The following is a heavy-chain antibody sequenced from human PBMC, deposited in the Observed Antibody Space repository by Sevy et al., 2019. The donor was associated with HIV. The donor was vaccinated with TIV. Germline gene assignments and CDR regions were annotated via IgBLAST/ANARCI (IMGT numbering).Heavy chain of an antibody. J-gene: IGHJ4*02. V-gene: IGHV1-24*01. CDR2: FDPEDGET. D-gene: IGHD3-22*01. CDR3: ATDLSSSGPRDS. CDR1: GYTLTELS. Sequence: ASVKVSCKVSGYTLTELSMHWVRQAPGKGLEWMGGFDPEDGETIYAQKFQGRVTMTEDTSTDTAYMELSSLRSEDTAVYYCATDLSSSGPRDSWGQGTLVTVSS.